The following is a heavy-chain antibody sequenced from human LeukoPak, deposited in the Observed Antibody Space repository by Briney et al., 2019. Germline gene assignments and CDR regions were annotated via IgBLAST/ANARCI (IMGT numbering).Heavy chain of an antibody. CDR1: EFTFSSYS. CDR2: ISSRSTTI. Sequence: PGGSLRLSCAASEFTFSSYSMNWVRQAPGKGLEWVSYISSRSTTIYYADSVKGRFTISRDNAKNSLYLQMNSLRDEDTAVYYCAWAGYYDFWSGYYGGIDYWGQGTLVTVSS. J-gene: IGHJ4*02. D-gene: IGHD3-3*01. CDR3: AWAGYYDFWSGYYGGIDY. V-gene: IGHV3-48*02.